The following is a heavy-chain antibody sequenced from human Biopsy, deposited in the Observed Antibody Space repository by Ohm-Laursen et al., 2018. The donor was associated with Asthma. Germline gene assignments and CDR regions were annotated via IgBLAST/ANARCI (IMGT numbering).Heavy chain of an antibody. J-gene: IGHJ4*02. CDR2: IYSGATS. CDR3: ARGDSSGWSHYYFDY. V-gene: IGHV3-23*03. D-gene: IGHD6-19*01. CDR1: GFAFSNYP. Sequence: SLRLSCTAPGFAFSNYPMSWARQAPGKGLEWVSVIYSGATSHTADSVRGRFTISRDFSKNTLHLQMHSLRVEDTAVYYCARGDSSGWSHYYFDYWGQGTLVTVSS.